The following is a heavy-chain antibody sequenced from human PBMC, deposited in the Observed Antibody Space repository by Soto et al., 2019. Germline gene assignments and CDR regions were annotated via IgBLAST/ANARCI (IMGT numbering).Heavy chain of an antibody. CDR1: RFTFSNYS. Sequence: PGGSLILSCPVSRFTFSNYSLNLVRQAPGKGLGGLLYISNNSSVKYYAESVKGRFTISRDNAKNSLYLQMNSLRDEDTAVYYCARDRDAYCSKGVCSGPYFDYWGRGTLVTVSS. V-gene: IGHV3-48*02. D-gene: IGHD2-8*01. J-gene: IGHJ4*02. CDR2: ISNNSSVK. CDR3: ARDRDAYCSKGVCSGPYFDY.